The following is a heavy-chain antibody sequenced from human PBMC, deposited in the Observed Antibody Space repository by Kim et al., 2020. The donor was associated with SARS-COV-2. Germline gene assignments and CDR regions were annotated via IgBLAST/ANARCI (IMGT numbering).Heavy chain of an antibody. CDR1: GGSISNSFNY. J-gene: IGHJ2*01. D-gene: IGHD3-22*01. V-gene: IGHV4-39*01. CDR2: VYHSGST. Sequence: SETLSLSCTVSGGSISNSFNYWGWIRQRPGKGLEWVGSVYHSGSTYDSPSLKSRVTVSVDTSKNQFSPKVTSVTAAHTAVYFCARLPHHSSGYVDLWG. CDR3: ARLPHHSSGYVDL.